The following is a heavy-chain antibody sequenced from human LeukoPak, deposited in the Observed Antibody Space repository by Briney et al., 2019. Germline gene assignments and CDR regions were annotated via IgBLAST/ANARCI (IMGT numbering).Heavy chain of an antibody. CDR3: ARTYCSTTSCYYVDP. J-gene: IGHJ5*02. V-gene: IGHV1-69*13. CDR1: GGTFSSFA. CDR2: IIPIFGPA. Sequence: AVKVSCKASGGTFSSFAISWVRQAPGRGLEWMGSIIPIFGPANYAQKFHGRVTITADESTSTAYMELSSLRSEDTALYYCARTYCSTTSCYYVDPWGQGTLVTVSS. D-gene: IGHD2-2*01.